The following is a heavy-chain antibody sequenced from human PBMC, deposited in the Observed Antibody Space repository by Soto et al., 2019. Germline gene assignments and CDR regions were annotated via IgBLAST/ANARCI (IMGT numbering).Heavy chain of an antibody. CDR1: GFAFSSYA. CDR3: AKSRISVTSHFDY. J-gene: IGHJ4*02. D-gene: IGHD6-19*01. V-gene: IGHV3-23*01. CDR2: ISATGMST. Sequence: SLRLSCAASGFAFSSYAMRWVRQAPGKGLEWVSAISATGMSTYYADSVKGRFTISRDNSKNMMFLQMTSLRAEDTARYFCAKSRISVTSHFDYWGQGALVTVSS.